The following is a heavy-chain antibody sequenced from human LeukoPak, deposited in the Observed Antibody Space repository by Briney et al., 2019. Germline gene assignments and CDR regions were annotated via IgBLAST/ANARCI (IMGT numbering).Heavy chain of an antibody. CDR2: IIPILGIA. D-gene: IGHD6-19*01. J-gene: IGHJ4*02. V-gene: IGHV1-69*04. CDR1: GGTFSSYA. Sequence: GASVKVSCKASGGTFSSYAISWVRQAPGQGLEWMGRIIPILGIANYAQKFQGRVTITADKSTSTAYMELSSLRSDDTAVYYCARDGAAVAGTWDYWGQGTLVTVSS. CDR3: ARDGAAVAGTWDY.